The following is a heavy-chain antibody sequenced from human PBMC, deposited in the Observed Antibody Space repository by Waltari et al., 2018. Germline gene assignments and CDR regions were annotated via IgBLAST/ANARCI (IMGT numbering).Heavy chain of an antibody. CDR3: ASYCGRAPYYYYYMDV. CDR1: GGTFSSYA. CDR2: IIPILGIA. V-gene: IGHV1-69*04. Sequence: QVQLVQSGAEVKKPGSSVKVSCKASGGTFSSYAISWVRQGPGQGLEWMGGIIPILGIANYAQKFQGRVTITADESTSTAYMELSSLRSEDTAVYYCASYCGRAPYYYYYMDVWGKGTTVTVSS. J-gene: IGHJ6*03. D-gene: IGHD2-21*01.